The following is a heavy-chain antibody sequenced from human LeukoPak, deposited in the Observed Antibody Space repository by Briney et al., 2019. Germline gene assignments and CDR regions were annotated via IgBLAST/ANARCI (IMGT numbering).Heavy chain of an antibody. J-gene: IGHJ6*02. CDR1: GGTFSCYA. CDR2: IIPIFGTA. D-gene: IGHD5-12*01. CDR3: ARVNIVATIRDYYYYGMDV. Sequence: SVKVSCKASGGTFSCYAISWVRQAPGQGLEWMGGIIPIFGTANYAQKFQGRVTITADESTSTAYMELSSLRSEDTAVYYCARVNIVATIRDYYYYGMDVWGQGTTVTVSS. V-gene: IGHV1-69*13.